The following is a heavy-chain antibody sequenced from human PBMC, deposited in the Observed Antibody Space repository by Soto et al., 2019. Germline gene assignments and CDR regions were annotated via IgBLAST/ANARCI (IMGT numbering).Heavy chain of an antibody. Sequence: QVQLVESGGGVVQPGRSLRLSCAASGFTLSSFAMHWVRQAPRKGLEWVAVISYDGSNEYYADSVKGRFTISRDNSKNTLYLQMNSLRAEDTAVYYCAREGDGRPARDYYYGMDVW. V-gene: IGHV3-30-3*01. D-gene: IGHD1-26*01. CDR2: ISYDGSNE. CDR1: GFTLSSFA. J-gene: IGHJ6*01. CDR3: AREGDGRPARDYYYGMDV.